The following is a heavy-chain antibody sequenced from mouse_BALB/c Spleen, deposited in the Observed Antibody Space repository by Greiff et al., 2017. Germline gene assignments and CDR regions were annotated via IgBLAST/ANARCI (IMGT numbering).Heavy chain of an antibody. J-gene: IGHJ2*01. CDR2: IDPETGGT. CDR1: GYTFTDYE. CDR3: ARSLNWDLDY. V-gene: IGHV1-15*01. Sequence: VQLQQSGAELVRPGASVTLSCKASGYTFTDYEMHWVKQTPVHGLEWIGAIDPETGGTSYNQKFKGKATLTVDKSSSTAYMQLKSLTSEDSAVYYCARSLNWDLDYWGQGTTLTVSS. D-gene: IGHD4-1*02.